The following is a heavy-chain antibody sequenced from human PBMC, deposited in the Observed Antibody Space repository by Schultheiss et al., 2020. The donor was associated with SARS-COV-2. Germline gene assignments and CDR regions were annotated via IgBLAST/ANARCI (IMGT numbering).Heavy chain of an antibody. CDR1: GGSISSYY. Sequence: ETLSLTCTVSGGSISSYYWSWIRQAPGKGLEWVSRINSDGSSTSYADSVKGRFTISRDNAKNTLYLQMNSLRAEDTAVYYCAKDPFGVVIIGAFDIWGQGTMVTVSS. CDR2: INSDGSST. CDR3: AKDPFGVVIIGAFDI. V-gene: IGHV3-74*01. J-gene: IGHJ3*02. D-gene: IGHD3-3*01.